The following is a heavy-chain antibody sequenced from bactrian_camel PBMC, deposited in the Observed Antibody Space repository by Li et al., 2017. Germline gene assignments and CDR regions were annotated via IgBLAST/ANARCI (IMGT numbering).Heavy chain of an antibody. CDR2: IRGNTDTT. D-gene: IGHD1*01. CDR1: YTGDPHC. CDR3: TTNIVVMTP. V-gene: IGHV3S61*01. J-gene: IGHJ4*01. Sequence: VQLVESGGGSVQAGGSLRLSCAASYTGDPHCLAWFRQAPGKEREGVSTIRGNTDTTRYADSVEGRFTTFRDCTKDTLYLQLNDLRIEDTAMYYCTTNIVVMTPRGQGTQVTVS.